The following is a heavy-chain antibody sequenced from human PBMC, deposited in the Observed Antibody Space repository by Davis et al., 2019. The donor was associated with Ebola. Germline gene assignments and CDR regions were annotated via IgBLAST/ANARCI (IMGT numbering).Heavy chain of an antibody. CDR2: IYYSGST. Sequence: PSETLSLTCTVSGGSISSYYWSWIRQPPGKGLEWIGYIYYSGSTNYNPSLKSRVTISVDTSKNQFSLKLSSVTAADTAVYYCARTRSGWINWFDPWGQGTLVTVSS. V-gene: IGHV4-59*12. CDR1: GGSISSYY. J-gene: IGHJ5*02. D-gene: IGHD6-19*01. CDR3: ARTRSGWINWFDP.